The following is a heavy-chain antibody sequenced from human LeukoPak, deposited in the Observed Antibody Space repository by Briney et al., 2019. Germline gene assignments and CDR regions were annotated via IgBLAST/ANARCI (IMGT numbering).Heavy chain of an antibody. Sequence: EASVTVSYKASGYAFSNYGMSWVRQAPGQGLEWVGWISAYNGNTNYAQKLQGRVTMTTDTSTSTAYMELRSLRSDDTAVYYCAKVTMANNRRFDYWGQGTLVTVSS. CDR3: AKVTMANNRRFDY. D-gene: IGHD3-10*01. J-gene: IGHJ4*02. CDR2: ISAYNGNT. CDR1: GYAFSNYG. V-gene: IGHV1-18*01.